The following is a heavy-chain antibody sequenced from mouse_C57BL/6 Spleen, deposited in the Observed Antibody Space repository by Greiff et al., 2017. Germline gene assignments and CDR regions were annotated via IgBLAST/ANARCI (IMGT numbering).Heavy chain of an antibody. D-gene: IGHD1-1*01. CDR2: IYPRSGNT. Sequence: VKLVESGAELARPGASVKLSCKASGYTFTSYGISWVKQRTGQGLEWIGEIYPRSGNTYYNEKFKGKATLTADKSSSTAYMELRSLTSEDSAVYFCAKITTVVPFAYWGQGTLVTVSA. J-gene: IGHJ3*01. CDR1: GYTFTSYG. V-gene: IGHV1-81*01. CDR3: AKITTVVPFAY.